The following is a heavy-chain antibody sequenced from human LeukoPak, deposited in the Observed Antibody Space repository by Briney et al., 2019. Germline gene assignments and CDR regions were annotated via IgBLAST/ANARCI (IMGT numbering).Heavy chain of an antibody. CDR3: ARSGIVGDTLSPFDP. CDR1: GGSISSSSYY. Sequence: SETLSLTCPVSGGSISSSSYYWRWIRQPPGKGLEWIGSIYYSGSTYYNPSLKSRVTISVDTSKNQFSLKLSSVTAADTGVYYCARSGIVGDTLSPFDPWGQGTLVTVSS. CDR2: IYYSGST. V-gene: IGHV4-39*01. J-gene: IGHJ5*02. D-gene: IGHD1-26*01.